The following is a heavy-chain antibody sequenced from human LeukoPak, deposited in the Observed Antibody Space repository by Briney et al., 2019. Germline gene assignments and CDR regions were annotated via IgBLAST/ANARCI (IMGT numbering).Heavy chain of an antibody. CDR1: GGTFSSYA. V-gene: IGHV1-69*13. J-gene: IGHJ4*02. CDR2: IIPIFGTA. CDR3: AFDNGRVGGIRPTHFVY. D-gene: IGHD1-26*01. Sequence: ASVTVSCKASGGTFSSYAISWVRQAPGQGLEWMGGIIPIFGTANYAQKFQGRVTITADESTSTAYMELSSLRSEDTAVYYCAFDNGRVGGIRPTHFVYWGQGTLVTVSS.